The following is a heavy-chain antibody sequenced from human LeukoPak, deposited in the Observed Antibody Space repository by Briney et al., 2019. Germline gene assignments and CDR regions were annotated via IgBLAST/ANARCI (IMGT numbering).Heavy chain of an antibody. CDR3: AREDGYCSGGNCYSYFDS. CDR2: IKKTGSET. Sequence: GGSLRLSCADSGITFSSYWMSWVRQAPGKGLEWVACIKKTGSETYYVDSVKGRFTITRDNTRSSLFLQMYSLRAEDTAVYFCAREDGYCSGGNCYSYFDSWGQGTLVTVSS. D-gene: IGHD2-15*01. CDR1: GITFSSYW. J-gene: IGHJ4*02. V-gene: IGHV3-7*01.